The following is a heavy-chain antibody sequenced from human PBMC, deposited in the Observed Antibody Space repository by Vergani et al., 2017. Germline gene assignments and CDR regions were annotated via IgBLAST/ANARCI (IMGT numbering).Heavy chain of an antibody. CDR2: IKQDGSEK. Sequence: VQLVESGGGLVKPGGSLRLSCAASLFTFSDYYMSWIRQAPAKGLASVANIKQDGSEKYYVDSVKGRFTISRNNAKNSLYLQMISLRAEDTAVYYCARDLKPISDHLVGGYWYFDLWGRGTLVTVSS. D-gene: IGHD2-15*01. CDR3: ARDLKPISDHLVGGYWYFDL. CDR1: LFTFSDYY. J-gene: IGHJ2*01. V-gene: IGHV3-7*03.